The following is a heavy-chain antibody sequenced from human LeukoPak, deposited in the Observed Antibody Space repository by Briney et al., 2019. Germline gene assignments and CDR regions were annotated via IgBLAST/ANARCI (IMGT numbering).Heavy chain of an antibody. J-gene: IGHJ4*02. CDR1: GFSFSGFG. V-gene: IGHV3-30*02. Sequence: GGSLRLSCAASGFSFSGFGMHWVRQASGKGLELVAFIQYDGNARYYADSVKGRFTISRDNSKNTLYLEMNSLRPEDTALYYCAKDERLSGTNAGTLLDYWGQGTLVTVSS. CDR3: AKDERLSGTNAGTLLDY. D-gene: IGHD2-8*01. CDR2: IQYDGNAR.